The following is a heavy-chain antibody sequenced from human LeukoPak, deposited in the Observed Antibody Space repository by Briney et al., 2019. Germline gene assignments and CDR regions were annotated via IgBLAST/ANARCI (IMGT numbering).Heavy chain of an antibody. J-gene: IGHJ4*02. D-gene: IGHD3-10*01. V-gene: IGHV1-2*02. CDR2: INPNSGGT. Sequence: GASVKVSCKASGYTFTGYYMHWVRQAPGQGLEWMGWINPNSGGTNYAQKFQGRVTMTRDTSISTAYMELSRLRSDDTAVYYCARGGLLWFGDPTQXFDYWGQGTLVTVSS. CDR3: ARGGLLWFGDPTQXFDY. CDR1: GYTFTGYY.